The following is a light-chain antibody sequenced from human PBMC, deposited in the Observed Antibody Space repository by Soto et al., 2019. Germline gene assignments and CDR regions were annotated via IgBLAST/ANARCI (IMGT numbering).Light chain of an antibody. CDR3: QSYDSSLSGSYV. J-gene: IGLJ1*01. CDR2: GNS. V-gene: IGLV1-40*01. Sequence: QSVLTQPPSVSGAPGQRVTISCTGSSSNIGAGYDVHWYQQLPGTAPKLLIYGNSNRPSGVPDRSSGSKSGTSASLAITELQAEDEADYYCQSYDSSLSGSYVFGTGTKVTVL. CDR1: SSNIGAGYD.